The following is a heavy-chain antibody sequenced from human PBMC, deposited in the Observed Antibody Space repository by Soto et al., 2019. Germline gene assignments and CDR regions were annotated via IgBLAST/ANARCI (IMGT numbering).Heavy chain of an antibody. CDR3: TRTKTGYAFDY. CDR1: GGSITGYY. CDR2: IYYSGST. J-gene: IGHJ4*02. V-gene: IGHV4-59*01. Sequence: QVQLQESGQGLVKPSETLSLTCTVSGGSITGYYWSWIRQPPGQGLEWIGYIYYSGSTNYNPSLRSRATISLDRSKTQFSLNLSSVTAADTAVYSCTRTKTGYAFDYWVQGTLVTVSS. D-gene: IGHD5-12*01.